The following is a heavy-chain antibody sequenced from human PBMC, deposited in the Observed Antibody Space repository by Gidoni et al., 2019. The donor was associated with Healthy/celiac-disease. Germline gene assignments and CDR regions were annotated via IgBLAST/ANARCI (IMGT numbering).Heavy chain of an antibody. CDR1: GFTFSSYG. Sequence: QVQLVASGGGVVQPGRSLRLSCAASGFTFSSYGMHWVRQAPGKGLEWVAVISYDGSNKYYADSVKGRFTISRDNSKNTLYLQMNSLRAEDTAVYYCAKALAAAGTVDFDYWGQGTLVTVSS. V-gene: IGHV3-30*18. CDR3: AKALAAAGTVDFDY. J-gene: IGHJ4*02. CDR2: ISYDGSNK. D-gene: IGHD6-13*01.